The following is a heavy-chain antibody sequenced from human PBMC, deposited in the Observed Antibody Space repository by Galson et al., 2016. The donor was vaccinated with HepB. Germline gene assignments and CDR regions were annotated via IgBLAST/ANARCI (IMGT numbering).Heavy chain of an antibody. CDR1: GGSVSSGFYY. CDR3: ARGSGSGWSEGVGVDF. V-gene: IGHV4-61*01. Sequence: SETLSLTCTVSGGSVSSGFYYWNWIRQPPGKGLEWIAYIYYSGSINYNPSLKSRVTISVDTSKNQFSLKLNSVTAADTAVYYCARGSGSGWSEGVGVDFWGQGTLVTVSS. J-gene: IGHJ4*02. CDR2: IYYSGSI. D-gene: IGHD6-19*01.